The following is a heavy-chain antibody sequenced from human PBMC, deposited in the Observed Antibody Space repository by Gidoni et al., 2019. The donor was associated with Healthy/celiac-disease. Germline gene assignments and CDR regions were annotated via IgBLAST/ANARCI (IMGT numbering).Heavy chain of an antibody. J-gene: IGHJ4*02. CDR3: TSDYPIVVVTATPEY. V-gene: IGHV3-15*01. D-gene: IGHD2-21*02. CDR1: GFTFSNAW. CDR2: IKSKTDGGTT. Sequence: EVQLVESGGGLVKPGGSLRLSCAASGFTFSNAWMSWVRQAPGKGLEWVGRIKSKTDGGTTDYAAPVKGRFTISRDDSKNTLYLQMNSLKTEDTAVYYCTSDYPIVVVTATPEYWGQGTLVTVSS.